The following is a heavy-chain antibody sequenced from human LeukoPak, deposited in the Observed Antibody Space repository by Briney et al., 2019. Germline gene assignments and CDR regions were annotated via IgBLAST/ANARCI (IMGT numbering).Heavy chain of an antibody. Sequence: ASVKVSCKASGYTFTGYYMHWVRQAPGQGLEWMGWINPNSGGTNYAQKFQGRVTMTRDTSISTAYMELSRLRSDDTAVYYCARDLWNEGANWFDPWGQGTLVTVSS. CDR3: ARDLWNEGANWFDP. V-gene: IGHV1-2*02. CDR1: GYTFTGYY. D-gene: IGHD1-1*01. J-gene: IGHJ5*02. CDR2: INPNSGGT.